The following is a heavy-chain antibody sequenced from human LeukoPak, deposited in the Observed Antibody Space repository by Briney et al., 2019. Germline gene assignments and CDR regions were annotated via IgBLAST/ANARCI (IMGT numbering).Heavy chain of an antibody. J-gene: IGHJ5*02. Sequence: SETLSLTCSISGYSISSGYFWGLLRQPPGKGLEWIGNIHHDGITYYNPSLKSRVTISLDPSKNQFSLKLPSVAAADTALYHCARVHYYDASDYSTSNWFDPWGQGTLVTVSS. V-gene: IGHV4-38-2*02. CDR1: GYSISSGYF. CDR3: ARVHYYDASDYSTSNWFDP. CDR2: IHHDGIT. D-gene: IGHD3-22*01.